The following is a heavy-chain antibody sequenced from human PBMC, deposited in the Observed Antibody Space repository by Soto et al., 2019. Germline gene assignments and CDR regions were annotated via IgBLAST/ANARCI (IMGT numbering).Heavy chain of an antibody. V-gene: IGHV3-23*01. D-gene: IGHD5-12*01. CDR2: ISGSGGST. CDR1: GFTFSSYA. J-gene: IGHJ4*02. Sequence: GGSLRLSCAASGFTFSSYAMSWVRQAPGKGLEWVSAISGSGGSTYYADSVKGRFTISRDNSKNTLYLQMNSLRAKDTAVYYCAKVVTVDIVALGYWGQGTLVTVSS. CDR3: AKVVTVDIVALGY.